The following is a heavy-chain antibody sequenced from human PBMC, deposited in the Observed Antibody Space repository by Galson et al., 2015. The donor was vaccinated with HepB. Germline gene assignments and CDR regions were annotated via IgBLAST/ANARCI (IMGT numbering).Heavy chain of an antibody. CDR2: ISYDGSNK. D-gene: IGHD6-13*01. J-gene: IGHJ4*02. CDR3: ARIGSSELTAAGNY. Sequence: SLRLSCAASGFTFSSYAMHWVRQAPGKGLEWVAVISYDGSNKYYADSVKGRFTISRDNSKNTLYLQMNSLRAEDTAVYYCARIGSSELTAAGNYWGQGTLVTVSS. V-gene: IGHV3-30-3*01. CDR1: GFTFSSYA.